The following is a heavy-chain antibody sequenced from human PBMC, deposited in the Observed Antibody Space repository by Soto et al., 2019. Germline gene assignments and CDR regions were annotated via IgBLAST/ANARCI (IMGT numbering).Heavy chain of an antibody. J-gene: IGHJ4*02. CDR1: GGSVSSGSHY. V-gene: IGHV4-61*01. D-gene: IGHD3-22*01. CDR3: AGERNYYDSSGYYLSNY. Sequence: SETLSLTCTVSGGSVSSGSHYWSWIRQPPGKGLEWIGYIYYSGSTNYNPSLKSRVTISVDTSKNQFSLKLSSVTAADTAVYYCAGERNYYDSSGYYLSNYWGQGTLVTVSS. CDR2: IYYSGST.